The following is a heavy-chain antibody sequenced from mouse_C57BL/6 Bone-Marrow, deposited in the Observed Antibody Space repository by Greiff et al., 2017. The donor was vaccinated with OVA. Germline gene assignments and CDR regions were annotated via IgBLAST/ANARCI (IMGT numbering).Heavy chain of an antibody. CDR2: INPNNGGT. V-gene: IGHV1-22*01. CDR1: GYTFTDYN. CDR3: ARNNWDRWYFDV. J-gene: IGHJ1*03. D-gene: IGHD4-1*01. Sequence: EVQGVESGPELVKPGASVKMSCKASGYTFTDYNMHWVKQSHGKSLEWIGYINPNNGGTSYNQKFKGKATLTVNKSSSTAYMELRSLTSEDSAVYYFARNNWDRWYFDVWGTGTTVTVSS.